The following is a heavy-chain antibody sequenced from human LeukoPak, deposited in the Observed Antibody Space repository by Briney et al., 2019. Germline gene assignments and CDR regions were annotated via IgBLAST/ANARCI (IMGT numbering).Heavy chain of an antibody. J-gene: IGHJ4*02. V-gene: IGHV4-34*01. CDR2: INHSGST. D-gene: IGHD3-3*01. Sequence: PSETLSLTCAVYGGSFSGYYWSWIRQPPGKGLEWIGEINHSGSTNYNPSPKSRVTISVDTSKNQFSLKLSSVTAADTAVYYCARLKYYDFWSGPDYWGQGTLVTVSS. CDR3: ARLKYYDFWSGPDY. CDR1: GGSFSGYY.